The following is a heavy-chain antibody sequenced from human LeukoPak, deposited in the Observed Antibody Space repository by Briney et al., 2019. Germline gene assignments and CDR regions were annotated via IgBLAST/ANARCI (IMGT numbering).Heavy chain of an antibody. Sequence: PGRSLRLSCAASGFTFDDYGMSWVRQAPGKGLEWVSGINWNGGSTTYADSVKGRFTISRDNAKNSLYLQMNSLRAEDTALYYCAKDILHSGWTYYFDYWGQGTLVTVSS. D-gene: IGHD6-19*01. V-gene: IGHV3-20*04. CDR2: INWNGGST. CDR3: AKDILHSGWTYYFDY. CDR1: GFTFDDYG. J-gene: IGHJ4*02.